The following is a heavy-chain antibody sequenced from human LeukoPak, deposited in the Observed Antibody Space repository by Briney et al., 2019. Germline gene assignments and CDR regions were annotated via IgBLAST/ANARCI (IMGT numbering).Heavy chain of an antibody. CDR3: AREDSPGIAESYYFDY. CDR1: GFTFSSYA. CDR2: ISYDGSNK. D-gene: IGHD6-13*01. V-gene: IGHV3-30*04. Sequence: GGSLRLSCAASGFTFSSYAMPWVRQAPGKGLEWVAVISYDGSNKYYADSVKGRFTISRDNSKNTLYLQMNSLRAEDTAVYYCAREDSPGIAESYYFDYWGQGTLVTVSS. J-gene: IGHJ4*02.